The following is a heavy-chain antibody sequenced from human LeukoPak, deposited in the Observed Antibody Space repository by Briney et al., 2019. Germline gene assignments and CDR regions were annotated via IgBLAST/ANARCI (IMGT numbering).Heavy chain of an antibody. Sequence: GESLKISCKGSGYSFTSYWIAWVRQMPGKGLGWMGIIYPGDSDTRYNQSFQGQVTISADKSINTAYLQWSSLKASDTAMYFCAGGPISGTFDYWGQGTLVTVSS. CDR3: AGGPISGTFDY. J-gene: IGHJ4*02. CDR1: GYSFTSYW. CDR2: IYPGDSDT. V-gene: IGHV5-51*01. D-gene: IGHD1-14*01.